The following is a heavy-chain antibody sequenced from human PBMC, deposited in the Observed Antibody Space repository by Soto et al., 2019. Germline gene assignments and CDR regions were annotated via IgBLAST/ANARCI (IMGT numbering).Heavy chain of an antibody. V-gene: IGHV4-61*01. Sequence: SETLSLTCTFSGGSVSSVSYYWIWILQPPGKGLEWIGYIYYSGSTNYNPSLKSRVTISVDTSKNQFSLKLSSVTAADTAVYYCARDSVGMDVWGQGTTVTVA. CDR2: IYYSGST. CDR1: GGSVSSVSYY. J-gene: IGHJ6*02. CDR3: ARDSVGMDV.